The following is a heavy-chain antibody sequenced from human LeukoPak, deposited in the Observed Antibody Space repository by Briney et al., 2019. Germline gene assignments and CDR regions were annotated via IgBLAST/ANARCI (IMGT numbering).Heavy chain of an antibody. J-gene: IGHJ4*02. CDR3: ARGTSGSYWTFDY. D-gene: IGHD3-10*01. CDR2: TYSRSKWYN. Sequence: SQTLSLTCAISGDSVSSNSATWNWIRQSPSRGLEWLRRTYSRSKWYNDHAVSVKSRITINPDTSKNQFSLQLNSVTPEDTAIYYCARGTSGSYWTFDYWGQGTLVTVSS. V-gene: IGHV6-1*01. CDR1: GDSVSSNSAT.